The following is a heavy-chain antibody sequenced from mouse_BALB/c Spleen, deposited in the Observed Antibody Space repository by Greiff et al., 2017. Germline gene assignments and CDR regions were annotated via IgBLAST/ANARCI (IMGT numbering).Heavy chain of an antibody. Sequence: EVMLVESGGGLVKPGGSLKLSCAASGFTFSSYAMSWVRQTPEKRLEWVATISSGGSYTYYPDSVKGRFTISRDNAKNTLYLQMSSLRSEDTAMYYCARQGGYKGFAYWGQGTLVTVSA. CDR3: ARQGGYKGFAY. D-gene: IGHD3-2*02. CDR1: GFTFSSYA. V-gene: IGHV5-9-3*01. CDR2: ISSGGSYT. J-gene: IGHJ3*01.